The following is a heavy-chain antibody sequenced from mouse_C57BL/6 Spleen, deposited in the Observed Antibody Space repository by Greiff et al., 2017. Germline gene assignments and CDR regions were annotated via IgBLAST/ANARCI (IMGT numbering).Heavy chain of an antibody. Sequence: VQLQQSGAELVKPGASVKISCKASGYAFSSYWMNWVKQRPGKGLEWIGQIYPGDGDTNYNGKFNGKATLTADKSSSTAYMQLSSLTSEDSAVYFWARRGVRYSSYFDYWGQGTTLTVSS. CDR2: IYPGDGDT. CDR1: GYAFSSYW. CDR3: ARRGVRYSSYFDY. V-gene: IGHV1-80*01. D-gene: IGHD2-5*01. J-gene: IGHJ2*01.